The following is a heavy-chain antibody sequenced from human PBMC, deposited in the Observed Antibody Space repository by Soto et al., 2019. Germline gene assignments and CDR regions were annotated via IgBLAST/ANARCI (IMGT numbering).Heavy chain of an antibody. D-gene: IGHD6-13*01. Sequence: PGGSLRLSCAASGFTFSSYAMHWVRQAPGKGLGWVAVISYDGSNKYYADSVKGRFTISRDNSKNTLYLQMNSLRAEDTAVYYCARGYPAAARVYYYGMDVWGQGTTVTVSS. V-gene: IGHV3-30-3*01. CDR1: GFTFSSYA. CDR3: ARGYPAAARVYYYGMDV. CDR2: ISYDGSNK. J-gene: IGHJ6*02.